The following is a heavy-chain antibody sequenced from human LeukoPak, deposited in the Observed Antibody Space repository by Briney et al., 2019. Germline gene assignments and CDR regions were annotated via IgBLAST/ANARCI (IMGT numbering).Heavy chain of an antibody. CDR2: IWYDGSNK. CDR3: AREGKVEAGTFDY. CDR1: GFTFSSYG. V-gene: IGHV3-33*01. J-gene: IGHJ4*02. D-gene: IGHD6-13*01. Sequence: GRSLRLSCAASGFTFSSYGMHWVRQAPSKGLEWVAVIWYDGSNKYYADSVKGRFTISRDNSMNTLYLQMNSLRAEDTAVYYCAREGKVEAGTFDYWGQGTLVTVSS.